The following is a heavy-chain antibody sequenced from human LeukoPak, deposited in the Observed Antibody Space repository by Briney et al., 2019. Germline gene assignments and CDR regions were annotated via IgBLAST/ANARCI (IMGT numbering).Heavy chain of an antibody. Sequence: SETLSLTCAVYGGSFSGYYWSWIREPPGKGLEWIGEINHSGSTNYNPSLKSRVTISVDTSKNQFSLKLSSVTAADTAVYYCARRGGSYRSYWYFDLWGRGTLVTVS. CDR1: GGSFSGYY. D-gene: IGHD1-26*01. V-gene: IGHV4-34*01. CDR2: INHSGST. CDR3: ARRGGSYRSYWYFDL. J-gene: IGHJ2*01.